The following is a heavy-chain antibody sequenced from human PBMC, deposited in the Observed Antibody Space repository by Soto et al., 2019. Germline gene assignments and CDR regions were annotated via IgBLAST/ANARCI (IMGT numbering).Heavy chain of an antibody. Sequence: EVQLVESGGGLVQPGGSLRLSCAASGFTVSSNYMSWVRQAPGKGLEWVSVIYSGGSTYYADSVKGRFTISRDNSKNTLYLQMNSPRAEDTAVYYCARGYCSGGSCYSYYYYGMDVWGQGTTVTVSS. D-gene: IGHD2-15*01. J-gene: IGHJ6*02. CDR2: IYSGGST. CDR1: GFTVSSNY. CDR3: ARGYCSGGSCYSYYYYGMDV. V-gene: IGHV3-66*01.